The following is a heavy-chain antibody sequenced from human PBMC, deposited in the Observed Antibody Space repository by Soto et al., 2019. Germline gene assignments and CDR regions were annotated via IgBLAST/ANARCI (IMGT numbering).Heavy chain of an antibody. CDR3: ARRSESPHSYGYFTESFDI. CDR2: IIPIFGTA. V-gene: IGHV1-69*01. CDR1: GGTFSSYA. D-gene: IGHD5-18*01. J-gene: IGHJ3*02. Sequence: QVQLVQSGAEVKKPGSSVKVSCKASGGTFSSYAISWVRQAPGQGLEWMGGIIPIFGTANYAQKFQGRVTITADESPSTAYMELSSLRSEDTAVYYCARRSESPHSYGYFTESFDIWGQGTMVTVSS.